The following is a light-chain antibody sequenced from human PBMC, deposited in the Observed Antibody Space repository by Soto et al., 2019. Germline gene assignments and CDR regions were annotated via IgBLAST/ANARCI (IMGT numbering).Light chain of an antibody. Sequence: EIVLTQSPGTLSLSPGERATLSCRASQSVSSSYLAWYQQKPGQAPRLLIYGASSRATGIPDRFSGSGSGKDFILTIGRLELDVFAVYYCELYGSSPGTFGQGTKV. J-gene: IGKJ1*01. CDR1: QSVSSSY. V-gene: IGKV3-20*01. CDR3: ELYGSSPGT. CDR2: GAS.